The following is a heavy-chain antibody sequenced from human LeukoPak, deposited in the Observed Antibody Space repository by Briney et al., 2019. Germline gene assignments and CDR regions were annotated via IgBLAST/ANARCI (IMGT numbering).Heavy chain of an antibody. CDR1: GYSISSGYY. J-gene: IGHJ4*02. V-gene: IGHV4-38-2*02. D-gene: IGHD1-20*01. CDR2: IYYSGST. Sequence: SETLSLTCTVSGYSISSGYYWGWIRQPPGKGLEWIGSIYYSGSTYYNPSLKSRVTISVDTSKNQFSLKLSSVTAADTAVYYCARRYNWNDHDYWGQGALVTVSS. CDR3: ARRYNWNDHDY.